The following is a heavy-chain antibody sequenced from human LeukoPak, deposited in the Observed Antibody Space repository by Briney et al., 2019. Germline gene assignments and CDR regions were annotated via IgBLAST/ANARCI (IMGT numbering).Heavy chain of an antibody. J-gene: IGHJ4*02. Sequence: PSETLSLTCTVSGGSISSYYWSWIRQPPGKGLEWIGSIYHSGSTYYNPSLKSRVTISVDTSKNQFSLKLSSVTAADTAVYYCARKGKFPDTAVDYWGQGTLVTVSS. D-gene: IGHD5-18*01. CDR1: GGSISSYY. CDR3: ARKGKFPDTAVDY. CDR2: IYHSGST. V-gene: IGHV4-59*08.